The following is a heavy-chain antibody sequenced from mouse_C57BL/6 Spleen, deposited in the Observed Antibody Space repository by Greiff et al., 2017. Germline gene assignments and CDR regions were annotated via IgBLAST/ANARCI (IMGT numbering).Heavy chain of an antibody. J-gene: IGHJ2*01. Sequence: VQLQQSGAELVRPGTSVKVSCKASGYAFTNYLIEWVKQRPGQGLEWIGVINPGSGGTNYNEKFKGKATLTADKSSSTAYMQLSSLTSEDSEVYYCAREGGFPGKNYFDYWGQGTTLTVSS. CDR3: AREGGFPGKNYFDY. CDR2: INPGSGGT. V-gene: IGHV1-54*01. CDR1: GYAFTNYL.